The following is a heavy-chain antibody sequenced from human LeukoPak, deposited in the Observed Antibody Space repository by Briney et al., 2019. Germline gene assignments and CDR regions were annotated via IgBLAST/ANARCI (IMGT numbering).Heavy chain of an antibody. CDR3: AKYRFLEWLSSPFDY. Sequence: GGSLRLSCAASGFTFSSYAMSWVRQAPGKGLEWVSAISGSGGSTYYADSVKGRFTISRDNSKNTLYLQMNSLRAEDTAVYYCAKYRFLEWLSSPFDYWGQGTLVTVSS. J-gene: IGHJ4*02. CDR1: GFTFSSYA. D-gene: IGHD3-3*01. CDR2: ISGSGGST. V-gene: IGHV3-23*01.